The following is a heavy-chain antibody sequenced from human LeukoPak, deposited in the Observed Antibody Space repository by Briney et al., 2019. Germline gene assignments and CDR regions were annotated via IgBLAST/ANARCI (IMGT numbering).Heavy chain of an antibody. D-gene: IGHD2-21*02. CDR1: GGTFSSYA. CDR2: IIPILGIA. J-gene: IGHJ3*02. Sequence: SVKVSCKASGGTFSSYAISWVRQAPGQGLEWMGRIIPILGIANYAQKFQGRVTITADKSTSTAYMELSSLRSEDTAVYYCARDGAYCGGDWYSGGAFDIWGQGTMVTVSS. V-gene: IGHV1-69*04. CDR3: ARDGAYCGGDWYSGGAFDI.